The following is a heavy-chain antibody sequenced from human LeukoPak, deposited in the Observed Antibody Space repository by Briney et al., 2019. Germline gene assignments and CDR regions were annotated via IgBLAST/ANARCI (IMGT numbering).Heavy chain of an antibody. Sequence: SETLSLTCTVSGGSISSYYWSWIRQPPGKGLEWIGEINHSGSTNYNPSLKSRVTISVDTSKNQFSLRLSSVTAADTAVYYCARASYDYGDFDYWGQGTLVTVSS. V-gene: IGHV4-34*01. CDR3: ARASYDYGDFDY. CDR2: INHSGST. D-gene: IGHD4-17*01. CDR1: GGSISSYY. J-gene: IGHJ4*02.